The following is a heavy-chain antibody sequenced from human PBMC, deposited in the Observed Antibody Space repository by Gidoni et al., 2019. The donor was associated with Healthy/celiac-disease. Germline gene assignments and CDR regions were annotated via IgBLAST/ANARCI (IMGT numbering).Heavy chain of an antibody. CDR2: ISSSSSYI. J-gene: IGHJ3*02. CDR1: GFTFSSYS. V-gene: IGHV3-21*01. CDR3: ARGASDRAFDI. Sequence: EVQLVESGGGLVKPGGSLRLYCAASGFTFSSYSMNWVRQAPGKGLEWVSSISSSSSYIYYADSVKGRFTISRDNAKNSLYLQMNSLRAEDTAVYYCARGASDRAFDIWGQGTMVTVSS.